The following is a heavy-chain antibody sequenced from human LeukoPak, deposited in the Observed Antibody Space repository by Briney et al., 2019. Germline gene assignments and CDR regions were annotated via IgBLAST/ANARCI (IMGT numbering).Heavy chain of an antibody. D-gene: IGHD5-18*01. CDR3: ARPPTAMVLHFDY. Sequence: ASVKVTCKASGYTFTSYAMHWVRQAPGQRLEWMGWINAGNGNTKYSQKFQGRVTITRDTSASTAYMELSSLRSEDTAVYYCARPPTAMVLHFDYWGQGTLVTVSS. V-gene: IGHV1-3*01. CDR1: GYTFTSYA. J-gene: IGHJ4*02. CDR2: INAGNGNT.